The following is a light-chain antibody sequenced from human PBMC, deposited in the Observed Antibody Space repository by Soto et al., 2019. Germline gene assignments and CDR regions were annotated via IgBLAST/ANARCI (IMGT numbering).Light chain of an antibody. CDR3: LQDYNYPWT. CDR1: QSISNW. J-gene: IGKJ1*01. Sequence: IQMTQSPSTLPASVGDRVTITCRASQSISNWLAWYQQKPGTAPKVLIFGATTLQSGVPSRFSASGSGPDFTLTISSLQPEDFATYYCLQDYNYPWTFGQGTKVDIK. CDR2: GAT. V-gene: IGKV1-6*01.